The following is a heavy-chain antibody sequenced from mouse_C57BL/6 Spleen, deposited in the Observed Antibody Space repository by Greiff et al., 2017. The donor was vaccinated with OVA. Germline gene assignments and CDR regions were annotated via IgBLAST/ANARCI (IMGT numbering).Heavy chain of an antibody. CDR3: ARDDYDVRNAMDY. CDR2: ISDGGSYT. J-gene: IGHJ4*01. V-gene: IGHV5-4*01. D-gene: IGHD2-4*01. CDR1: GFTFSSYA. Sequence: EVHLVESGGGLVKPGGSLKLSCAASGFTFSSYAMSWVRQTPEKRLEWVATISDGGSYTYYPDNVKGRFTISRDNAKNNLYLQMSHLKSEDTAMYYCARDDYDVRNAMDYWGQGTSVTVSS.